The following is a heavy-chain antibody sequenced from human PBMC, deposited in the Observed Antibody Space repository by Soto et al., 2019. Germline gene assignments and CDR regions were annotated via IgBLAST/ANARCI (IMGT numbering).Heavy chain of an antibody. V-gene: IGHV3-15*01. CDR1: GFTFSNAW. D-gene: IGHD2-21*01. CDR2: IKSKTDGGTT. Sequence: EGSLRLSCAASGFTFSNAWMSWVRQAPGKGLEWVGRIKSKTDGGTTDYAAPVKGRFTISRDDSKNTLYLQMNSLKTEDTAVYYCTSMVIAIPPAYYYYYMDVWGKGTTVTVSS. CDR3: TSMVIAIPPAYYYYYMDV. J-gene: IGHJ6*03.